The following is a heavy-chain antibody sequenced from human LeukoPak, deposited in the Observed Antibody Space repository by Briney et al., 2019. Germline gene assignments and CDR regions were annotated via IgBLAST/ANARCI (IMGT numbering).Heavy chain of an antibody. J-gene: IGHJ4*02. D-gene: IGHD5-18*01. CDR1: GFTFSSYA. CDR2: ISYDGSNK. CDR3: ARRGYSYGDLDY. Sequence: GGPLRLSCAASGFTFSSYAMHWVRQAPGKGLEWVAVISYDGSNKYYADSVKGRFTISRDNSKNTLYLQMNSLRAEDTAVYYCARRGYSYGDLDYWGQGTLVTLSS. V-gene: IGHV3-30-3*01.